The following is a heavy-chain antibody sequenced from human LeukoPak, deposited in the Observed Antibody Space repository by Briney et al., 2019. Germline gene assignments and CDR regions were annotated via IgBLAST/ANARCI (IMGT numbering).Heavy chain of an antibody. CDR1: GGSFRGYY. J-gene: IGHJ3*02. Sequence: SETLSHTCVLYGGSFRGYYWSGIRQPPGKGLEWIGEINHSGSTNYNPSLKSRVTISVDTSKNQFSLKLNSVTAADRAVYYCARGWATVTTRVAFDSWGQGTMVTASS. D-gene: IGHD4-17*01. CDR2: INHSGST. V-gene: IGHV4-34*01. CDR3: ARGWATVTTRVAFDS.